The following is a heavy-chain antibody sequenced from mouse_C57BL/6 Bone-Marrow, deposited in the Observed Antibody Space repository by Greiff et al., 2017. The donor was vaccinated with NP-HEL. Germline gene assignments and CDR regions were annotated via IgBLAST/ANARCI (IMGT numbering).Heavy chain of an antibody. CDR3: TPYYYGSSSWFAY. CDR2: IDPENGDT. V-gene: IGHV14-4*01. D-gene: IGHD1-1*01. CDR1: GFNIKDDY. J-gene: IGHJ3*01. Sequence: EVKVVESGAELVRPGASVKLSCTASGFNIKDDYMHWVKQRPEQGLEWIGWIDPENGDTEYASKFQGKATITADTSSNTAYLQLSSLTSEDTAVYYCTPYYYGSSSWFAYWGQGTLVTVSA.